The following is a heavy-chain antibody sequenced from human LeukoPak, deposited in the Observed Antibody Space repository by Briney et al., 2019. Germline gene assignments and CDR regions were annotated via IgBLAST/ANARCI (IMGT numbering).Heavy chain of an antibody. Sequence: ASVKVSCKASGYTFTSYEINWVRQATGQGLEWMGWMNPNSGNTGYAQKFQGRVTITRNTSISTAYMELGSLRSEDTAVYYCARGSYSSSWYYYYYYMDVWGKGTTVTVSS. D-gene: IGHD6-13*01. J-gene: IGHJ6*03. V-gene: IGHV1-8*01. CDR3: ARGSYSSSWYYYYYYMDV. CDR1: GYTFTSYE. CDR2: MNPNSGNT.